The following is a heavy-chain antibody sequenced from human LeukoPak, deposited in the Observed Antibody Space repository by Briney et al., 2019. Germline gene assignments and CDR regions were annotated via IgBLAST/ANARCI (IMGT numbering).Heavy chain of an antibody. Sequence: SSETLSLTCAVYGGSFSGYYWSWIRQPPGKGLEWIGEINHSGSTNYNPSLKSRVTISVDTSKNQFSLKLSSVTAADTAVYYCARRGSRNYYYYYMDVWGKGTTVTISS. CDR2: INHSGST. V-gene: IGHV4-34*01. CDR1: GGSFSGYY. D-gene: IGHD1-26*01. CDR3: ARRGSRNYYYYYMDV. J-gene: IGHJ6*03.